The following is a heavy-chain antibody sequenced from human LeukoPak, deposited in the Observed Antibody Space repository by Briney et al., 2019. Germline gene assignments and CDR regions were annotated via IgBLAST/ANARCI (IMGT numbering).Heavy chain of an antibody. CDR1: GLTFMKYS. CDR2: ITGSGAST. CDR3: AKDWGDYGLNPAGDDY. V-gene: IGHV3-23*01. Sequence: GGSLRLSCAASGLTFMKYSMTWVRQAPGKGLEWVAAITGSGASTDYAGSVKGRFTISRDNSKNTLYLQMNSLRAEDTAVYYCAKDWGDYGLNPAGDDYWGQGTLVTVSS. J-gene: IGHJ4*02. D-gene: IGHD4-17*01.